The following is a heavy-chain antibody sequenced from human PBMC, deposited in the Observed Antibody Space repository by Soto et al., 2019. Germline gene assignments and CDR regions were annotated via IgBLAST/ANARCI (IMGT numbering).Heavy chain of an antibody. CDR2: ISSGGDTT. CDR1: GFTFSIYV. CDR3: TKIRIPNFDMNFDS. V-gene: IGHV3-23*01. J-gene: IGHJ4*02. D-gene: IGHD3-9*01. Sequence: GGSLRLSCAASGFTFSIYVMSWVRQAPGKGLEWVSTISSGGDTTYYADSVKGRFTISRDNSKNTLYLQMNSLRAEDTARYYCTKIRIPNFDMNFDSWGQGTLVTVSS.